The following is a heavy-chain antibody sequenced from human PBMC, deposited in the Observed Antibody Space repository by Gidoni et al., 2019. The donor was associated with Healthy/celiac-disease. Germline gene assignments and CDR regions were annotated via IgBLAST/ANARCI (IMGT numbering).Heavy chain of an antibody. CDR2: MSSSSSYI. J-gene: IGHJ3*02. CDR3: ARSVYFGVDDAFDI. CDR1: GFPFSSYR. Sequence: EVQLVESGGGLVKPGGSLRLSCAASGFPFSSYRMNWVRQAPWKVLEWVSSMSSSSSYIYYADSVKGRFTISRDNAKNALYLQMNSLRAEDTAVYYCARSVYFGVDDAFDIWGQGTMVTVSS. D-gene: IGHD3-3*01. V-gene: IGHV3-21*01.